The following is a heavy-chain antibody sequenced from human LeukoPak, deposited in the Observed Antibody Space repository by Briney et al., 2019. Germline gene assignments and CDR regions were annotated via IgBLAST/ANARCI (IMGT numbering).Heavy chain of an antibody. CDR1: GGSISSGDYY. CDR2: IYYSGST. J-gene: IGHJ2*01. D-gene: IGHD2-15*01. V-gene: IGHV4-30-4*01. CDR3: ARGEGNCSGGSCYSDWYFDL. Sequence: PSQTLSLTCTVSGGSISSGDYYWSWIRQAPGKGLEWIGYIYYSGSTYYNPSLKSRVTISVDTSKNQFSLKLSSVTAADTAVYYCARGEGNCSGGSCYSDWYFDLWGRGTLVTVSS.